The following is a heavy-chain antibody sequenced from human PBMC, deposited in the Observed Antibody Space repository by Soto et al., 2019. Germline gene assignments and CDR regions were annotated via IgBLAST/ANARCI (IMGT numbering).Heavy chain of an antibody. CDR2: ISCSGSNK. D-gene: IGHD5-12*01. J-gene: IGHJ6*03. CDR3: ARDFSIVDTSHPPRLYYYYMDV. V-gene: IGHV3-30-3*01. Sequence: GGSLRLSCAASGFTFSSYAMHWVRQAPGKGLEWVAVISCSGSNKYYADSVKGRFTISRDNAKNSLYLQMNSLRAEDTAVYYWARDFSIVDTSHPPRLYYYYMDVWXKGTTVTVSS. CDR1: GFTFSSYA.